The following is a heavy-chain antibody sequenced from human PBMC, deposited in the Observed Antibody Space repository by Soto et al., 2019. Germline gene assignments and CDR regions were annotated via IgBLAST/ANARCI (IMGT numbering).Heavy chain of an antibody. CDR3: AKRTDTEYYDIDY. V-gene: IGHV3-23*01. D-gene: IGHD3-9*01. CDR2: ISYSGGSR. J-gene: IGHJ4*02. Sequence: EVQLLESGGGLVQPGGSLRLSCTASGFTFDRFAMNWVRQAPGKGLQWVSGISYSGGSRYYADSVKGRFTVSRDNSKKTLFLQMDSLRAEDTAVYYCAKRTDTEYYDIDYWGQGILVTVAS. CDR1: GFTFDRFA.